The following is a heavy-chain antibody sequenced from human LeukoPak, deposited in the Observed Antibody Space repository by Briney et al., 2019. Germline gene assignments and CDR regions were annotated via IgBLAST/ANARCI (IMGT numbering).Heavy chain of an antibody. CDR3: ARVPLGGNAFDI. D-gene: IGHD2-15*01. J-gene: IGHJ3*02. CDR1: GGSFSSGSYY. V-gene: IGHV4-61*01. Sequence: SETLSLTCTVSGGSFSSGSYYWSWIRQPPGKGLEWIGYIYYSGSTNYNPSLKSRVTISVDTSKNQFSLKLSSVTTADTAVYYCARVPLGGNAFDIWGQGTTVTVSS. CDR2: IYYSGST.